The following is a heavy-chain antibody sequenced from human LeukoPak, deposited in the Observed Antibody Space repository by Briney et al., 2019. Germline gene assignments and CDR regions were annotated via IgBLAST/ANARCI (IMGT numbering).Heavy chain of an antibody. D-gene: IGHD3-22*01. CDR3: AKDYFDSSGYYYDY. Sequence: GGSLRLSCAASGFTFSSYGMHWVRQAPGKGLEWVAFIRYDGSNKYYADSVKGRFTISRDNSKNTLYLQMNSLRAEDTVVYYCAKDYFDSSGYYYDYWGQGTLVTVSS. CDR2: IRYDGSNK. V-gene: IGHV3-30*02. J-gene: IGHJ4*02. CDR1: GFTFSSYG.